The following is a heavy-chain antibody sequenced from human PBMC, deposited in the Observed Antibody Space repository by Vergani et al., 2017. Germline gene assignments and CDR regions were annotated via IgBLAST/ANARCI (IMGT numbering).Heavy chain of an antibody. V-gene: IGHV3-23*01. CDR1: GFTFNHYA. CDR3: AKANPRNSGYDYLYYYHAMDV. Sequence: EVQLLESGGDLVQPGGSLRLSCAASGFTFNHYAMNWVRQAPGKGLEWVSGISGSGGSTYYAGSVKGRFTISRDSSKNTLYLQMNSLIAGDTAVYYCAKANPRNSGYDYLYYYHAMDVWGHGTTVTVSS. D-gene: IGHD5-12*01. CDR2: ISGSGGST. J-gene: IGHJ6*02.